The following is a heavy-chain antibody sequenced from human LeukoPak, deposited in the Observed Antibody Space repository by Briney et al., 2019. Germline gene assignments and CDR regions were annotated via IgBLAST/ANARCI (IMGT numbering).Heavy chain of an antibody. CDR3: AKMKGHPLPKYYMDV. CDR1: GFTFSGFA. CDR2: ISGSGDNT. J-gene: IGHJ6*01. Sequence: GGSLRLSCAASGFTFSGFAMSWVRRTPGKGLEWVSGISGSGDNTLYADSVKGRFTISRDNSKNTLCLEMNSLRAEDTAIYYCAKMKGHPLPKYYMDVWGQGTTVTASS. D-gene: IGHD1-26*01. V-gene: IGHV3-23*01.